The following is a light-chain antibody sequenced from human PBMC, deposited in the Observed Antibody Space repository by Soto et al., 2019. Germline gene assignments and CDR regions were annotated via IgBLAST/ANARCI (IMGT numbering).Light chain of an antibody. V-gene: IGLV2-18*02. J-gene: IGLJ2*01. Sequence: QSALTQPPSVSGSPGQSVTISCTGTSSDVGSYNRVSWYQQPPGTAPKLILYDVTNRPSGVPDRFSGSKSGNTASLTISGLQAEDEADYYCSSYTGSSRVFGGGTKLTVL. CDR2: DVT. CDR3: SSYTGSSRV. CDR1: SSDVGSYNR.